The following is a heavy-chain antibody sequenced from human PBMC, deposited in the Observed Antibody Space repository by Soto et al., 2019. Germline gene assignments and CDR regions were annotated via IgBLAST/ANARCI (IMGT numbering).Heavy chain of an antibody. CDR2: IYYSGST. V-gene: IGHV4-31*03. Sequence: SETPSLPCTFSCGSLSRGGFYWSWIRQHPGKGLEWIGYIYYSGSTYYNPSLKSRVTISVDTSKNQFSLKLSSVTAADTAVYYCARVPLCWGQGTLVTVSS. CDR1: CGSLSRGGFY. J-gene: IGHJ4*02. CDR3: ARVPLC.